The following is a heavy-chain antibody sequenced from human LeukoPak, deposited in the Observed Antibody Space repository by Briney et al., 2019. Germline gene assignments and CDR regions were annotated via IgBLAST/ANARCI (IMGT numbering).Heavy chain of an antibody. CDR2: IWYDGSNK. V-gene: IGHV3-33*01. D-gene: IGHD2-15*01. CDR3: ARGSTPY. CDR1: GFTLSSYG. Sequence: GGSLRLSCAASGFTLSSYGMHWVRQAPGKGLEWVAVIWYDGSNKYYADSVNGRFTISRDTSKNTLYLQMNSLRAEDTAVYYCARGSTPYWGQGTLVTVSS. J-gene: IGHJ4*02.